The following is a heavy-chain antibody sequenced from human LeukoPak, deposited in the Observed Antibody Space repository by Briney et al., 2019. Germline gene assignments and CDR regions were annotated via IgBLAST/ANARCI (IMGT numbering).Heavy chain of an antibody. CDR1: GFTFSTHW. V-gene: IGHV3-7*01. CDR2: IQRDGSDK. J-gene: IGHJ3*02. CDR3: AGDEGWTFDI. D-gene: IGHD5-24*01. Sequence: GGSLRLSCAASGFTFSTHWMSWFRQAPGKGLEWVALIQRDGSDKYYVDSVKGRFTISRDNAKNSLYLQMNGLRADDTAVYYCAGDEGWTFDIWGQGTKVTVSS.